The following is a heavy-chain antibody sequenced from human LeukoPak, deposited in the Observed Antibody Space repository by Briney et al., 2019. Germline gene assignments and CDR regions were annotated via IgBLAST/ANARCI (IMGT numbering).Heavy chain of an antibody. Sequence: SETLSLTCTVSGGSISSSSYYWGWLRQPPGTGLEWIGSIYYSGNTYYNASLKSQVSISIDTSKNQFSLRLTSVTAADTAVYYCARQTGSGLFILPGGQGTLVTVSS. CDR2: IYYSGNT. D-gene: IGHD3/OR15-3a*01. J-gene: IGHJ4*02. CDR3: ARQTGSGLFILP. V-gene: IGHV4-39*01. CDR1: GGSISSSSYY.